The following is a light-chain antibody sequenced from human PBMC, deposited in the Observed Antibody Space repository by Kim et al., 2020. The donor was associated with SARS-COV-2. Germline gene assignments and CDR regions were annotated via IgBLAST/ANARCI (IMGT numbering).Light chain of an antibody. V-gene: IGLV2-14*01. CDR2: EVS. Sequence: QTVTITSTGSSSDDGVYMSVYCKQHHPGKAPNFMVFEVSKRPSGVPKRFSGSKSGRTASLTISGLQAEDEADYYCSSYTSSSTLIFGGGTQLTVL. J-gene: IGLJ2*01. CDR3: SSYTSSSTLI. CDR1: SSDDGVYMS.